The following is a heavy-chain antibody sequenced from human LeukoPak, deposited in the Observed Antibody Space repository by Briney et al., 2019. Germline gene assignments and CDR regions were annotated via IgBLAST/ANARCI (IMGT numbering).Heavy chain of an antibody. V-gene: IGHV3-9*01. CDR2: LSRHSGSI. J-gene: IGHJ4*02. Sequence: GGSLRLFCAVSGFTFCRYSVNWVRQPPGQGQEQVPGLSRHSGSIGYADSVKGRVTISRDNAKNSMYLQMNNLRAEDTALYYCAKYRHYDILTGYCSDYWGQGTLVTVSS. D-gene: IGHD3-9*01. CDR3: AKYRHYDILTGYCSDY. CDR1: GFTFCRYS.